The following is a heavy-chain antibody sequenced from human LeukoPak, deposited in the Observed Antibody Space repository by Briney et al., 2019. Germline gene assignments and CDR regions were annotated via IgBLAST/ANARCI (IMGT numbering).Heavy chain of an antibody. J-gene: IGHJ4*02. V-gene: IGHV4-59*11. CDR2: IHYSGSN. Sequence: SETLSLTCSVSGASISSHYWSWIRQPPGKGLEWIGYIHYSGSNNCNPSLESRVTISLDTSKNLFSQKLTSVTAADTAVYYCSRAGTGFYIPGADWGQGTLVTVAS. D-gene: IGHD2/OR15-2a*01. CDR3: SRAGTGFYIPGAD. CDR1: GASISSHY.